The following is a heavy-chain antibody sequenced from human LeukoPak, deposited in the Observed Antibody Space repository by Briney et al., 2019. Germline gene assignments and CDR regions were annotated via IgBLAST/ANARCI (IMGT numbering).Heavy chain of an antibody. CDR3: ARTKFGGDDAFDI. Sequence: SETLSLTCAVSGYSISSGYYCGWIRQPPGKGLEWIGSIYHSGSTYYNPSLKSRVTISVDTSKNQFSLKLSSVTAADTAVYYCARTKFGGDDAFDIWGQGTMVTVSS. CDR1: GYSISSGYY. D-gene: IGHD3-10*01. J-gene: IGHJ3*02. V-gene: IGHV4-38-2*01. CDR2: IYHSGST.